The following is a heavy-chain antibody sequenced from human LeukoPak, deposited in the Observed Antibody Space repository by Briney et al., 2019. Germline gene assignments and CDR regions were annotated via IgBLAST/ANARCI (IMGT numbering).Heavy chain of an antibody. V-gene: IGHV3-23*01. CDR1: GFTFSSYA. CDR2: ISGSGGST. J-gene: IGHJ4*02. Sequence: QPGGSLRLSCAASGFTFSSYAMSWVRQAPGKGLECVSAISGSGGSTYYADSVKGRFTISRDNAKNSLYLQMNSLRAEDTGVYYCARESYLAAAGTNPDYWGQGTLVTVSS. CDR3: ARESYLAAAGTNPDY. D-gene: IGHD6-13*01.